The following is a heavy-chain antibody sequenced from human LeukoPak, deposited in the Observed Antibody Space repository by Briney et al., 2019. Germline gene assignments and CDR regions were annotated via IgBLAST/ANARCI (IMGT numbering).Heavy chain of an antibody. D-gene: IGHD5-18*01. J-gene: IGHJ4*02. CDR1: GFTFRNCA. CDR2: VSDDGALT. Sequence: PGGSLRLSCAASGFTFRNCAMSWVRQPPGKGLEWVSAVSDDGALTWYADSVKGRFTISRGNSKNTVSLQMINLRADDTARYYCVKEERGYSYGDYWGQGTLVTVSS. V-gene: IGHV3-23*01. CDR3: VKEERGYSYGDY.